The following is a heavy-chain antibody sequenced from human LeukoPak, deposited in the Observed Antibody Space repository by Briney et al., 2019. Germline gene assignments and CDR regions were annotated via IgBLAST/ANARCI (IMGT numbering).Heavy chain of an antibody. V-gene: IGHV5-51*01. CDR2: IYPGESDT. D-gene: IGHD1-26*01. Sequence: GASLQISCEGAGSIFTSYWIGWGRQLPGKGLEWMGIIYPGESDTRDSPSFQGHVTISAAKSISTAYLQWSSLNASDTAMYYCARLGRIQKGDYWGQGTLVTVSS. J-gene: IGHJ4*02. CDR1: GSIFTSYW. CDR3: ARLGRIQKGDY.